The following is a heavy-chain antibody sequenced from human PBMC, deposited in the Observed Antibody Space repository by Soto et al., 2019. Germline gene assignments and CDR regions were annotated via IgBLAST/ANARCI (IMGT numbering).Heavy chain of an antibody. V-gene: IGHV3-30*03. CDR3: ATGEGTFDY. CDR2: ISYDGSNK. CDR1: GFTFSSYG. J-gene: IGHJ4*02. Sequence: GGSLRLSCAASGFTFSSYGMHWVRQAPGKGLEWVAVISYDGSNKYYADSVKGRFTISRDNSKNTAYLELNSVRADDTAVYYCATGEGTFDYWGQGALVTVSS.